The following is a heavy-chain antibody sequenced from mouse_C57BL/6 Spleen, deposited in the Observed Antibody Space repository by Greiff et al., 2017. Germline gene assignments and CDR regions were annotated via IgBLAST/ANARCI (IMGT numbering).Heavy chain of an antibody. V-gene: IGHV1-62-2*01. CDR3: ARHEAHYDCYYVGYFDY. J-gene: IGHJ2*01. CDR2: FYPGSGSI. CDR1: GYTFTEYT. Sequence: QVQLQQSGAELVKPGASVKLSCKASGYTFTEYTIHWVKQRSGQGLEWIGWFYPGSGSIKSNEKFKDKATLTAGKSSSTVYMELSRLTAEDSAVYSCARHEAHYDCYYVGYFDYWGQGTTLTVSS. D-gene: IGHD2-3*01.